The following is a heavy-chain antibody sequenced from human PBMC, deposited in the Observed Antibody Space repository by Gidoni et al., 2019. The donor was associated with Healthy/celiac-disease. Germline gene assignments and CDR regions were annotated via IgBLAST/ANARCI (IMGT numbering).Heavy chain of an antibody. CDR2: IRGSGGST. D-gene: IGHD6-19*01. J-gene: IGHJ6*02. CDR1: GFTFSSYA. V-gene: IGHV3-23*01. CDR3: AVESSGWSNYGMDV. Sequence: EVQLLESGGGLVQPGGSLRLSCAASGFTFSSYAMSWVRQAPGKGLEWVSAIRGSGGSTYYADSVKGRFTISRDNSKNTLYLQMNSLRAEDTAVYYCAVESSGWSNYGMDVWGQGTTVTVSS.